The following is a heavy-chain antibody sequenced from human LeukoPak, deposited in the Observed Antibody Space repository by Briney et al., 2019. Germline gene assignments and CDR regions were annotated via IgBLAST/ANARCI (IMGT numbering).Heavy chain of an antibody. CDR1: GFTFSRYD. Sequence: PGGSLRLSCAASGFTFSRYDMHWVRQAPGKGLEWVAGISYDGSNKYYADSVKGRFTISRDNSKNTLYLQMNSLRAEDAAVYYCAKVNHYDSSGYYYYPPEYWGQGTLVTVSS. CDR3: AKVNHYDSSGYYYYPPEY. D-gene: IGHD3-22*01. J-gene: IGHJ4*02. CDR2: ISYDGSNK. V-gene: IGHV3-30*18.